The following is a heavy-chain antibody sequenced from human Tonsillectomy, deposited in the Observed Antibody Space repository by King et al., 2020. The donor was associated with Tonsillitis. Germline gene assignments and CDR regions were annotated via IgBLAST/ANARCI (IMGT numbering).Heavy chain of an antibody. V-gene: IGHV1-8*01. CDR2: MNPNSGNT. J-gene: IGHJ4*02. CDR3: ARVSDSSGYYYFDY. CDR1: GYTFTSYD. D-gene: IGHD3-22*01. Sequence: VQLVESGAEVKKPGASVKVSCKASGYTFTSYDINWVRQATGQGLEWMGWMNPNSGNTGYAQKFQGRGTMTRNTSISTAYMELSSLRSEDTAVYYCARVSDSSGYYYFDYWGQGTLVTVSS.